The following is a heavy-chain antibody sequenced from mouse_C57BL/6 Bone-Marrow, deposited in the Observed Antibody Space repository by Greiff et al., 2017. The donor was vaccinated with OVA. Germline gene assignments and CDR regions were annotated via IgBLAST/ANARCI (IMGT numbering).Heavy chain of an antibody. CDR3: ARWLLRRWYFDV. V-gene: IGHV1-82*01. J-gene: IGHJ1*03. D-gene: IGHD2-3*01. CDR1: GYAFSSSW. Sequence: QVQLQQSGPELVKPGASVKISCKASGYAFSSSWMNWVKQRPGKGLEWIGRIYPGDGDTNYNGKFKGKATLTADKSSSTAYMQLSSLTSEDSAVYFCARWLLRRWYFDVWGTGTTVTVSS. CDR2: IYPGDGDT.